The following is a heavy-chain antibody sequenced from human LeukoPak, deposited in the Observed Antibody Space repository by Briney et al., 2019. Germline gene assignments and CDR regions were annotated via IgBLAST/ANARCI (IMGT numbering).Heavy chain of an antibody. Sequence: ASVKVSCKASGYTFTSYYMHWVRQAPGQGLEWMGIINPSGGSTSYAQKFQGRVTMTRDTSTSTVYMELSSLRSEDTAVYYCARERYYDSSGYTSFDYWGQGTLVTVSS. CDR3: ARERYYDSSGYTSFDY. CDR1: GYTFTSYY. J-gene: IGHJ4*02. V-gene: IGHV1-46*01. CDR2: INPSGGST. D-gene: IGHD3-22*01.